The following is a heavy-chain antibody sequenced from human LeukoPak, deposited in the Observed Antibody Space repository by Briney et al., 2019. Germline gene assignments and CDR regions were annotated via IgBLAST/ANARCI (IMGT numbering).Heavy chain of an antibody. J-gene: IGHJ6*02. CDR1: GFIFSNYV. V-gene: IGHV3-23*01. CDR2: ISGSGGET. CDR3: ARNYFRSGSPDYYYYGVDV. D-gene: IGHD3-10*01. Sequence: PGGSLRLSCAASGFIFSNYVVSWVRQAPGKGLEWVSVISGSGGETNYAASVKGRFTISRDNAKNSLYLQMNSLRAEDTAVYYCARNYFRSGSPDYYYYGVDVWGQGTTVTVSS.